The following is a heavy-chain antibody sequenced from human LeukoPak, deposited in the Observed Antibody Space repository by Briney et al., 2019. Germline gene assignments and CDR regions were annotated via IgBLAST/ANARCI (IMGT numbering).Heavy chain of an antibody. D-gene: IGHD6-13*01. CDR3: ARMGIAAVGAYYFDY. J-gene: IGHJ4*02. CDR2: VSRNSYT. CDR1: GFTFSDYY. V-gene: IGHV3-11*06. Sequence: GGSLRLSCAASGFTFSDYYMSWIRQAPGKGLEWVSYVSRNSYTNYADSVKGRFTISRDNAKNSLYLQMASLRAEDTAVYYCARMGIAAVGAYYFDYWGQGTLVAVSS.